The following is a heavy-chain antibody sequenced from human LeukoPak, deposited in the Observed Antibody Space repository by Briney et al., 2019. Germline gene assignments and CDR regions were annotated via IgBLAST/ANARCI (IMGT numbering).Heavy chain of an antibody. D-gene: IGHD6-19*01. CDR3: ARGYSSGWGYYYYGMDV. CDR2: MNPNSSNT. Sequence: ASVKVSCKASGYTFTSYDINWVRQATGQGLEWMGWMNPNSSNTGYAQKFQGRVTMTRNTSISTAYMELSSLRSEDTAVYYCARGYSSGWGYYYYGMDVWGQGTTVTVSS. CDR1: GYTFTSYD. J-gene: IGHJ6*02. V-gene: IGHV1-8*01.